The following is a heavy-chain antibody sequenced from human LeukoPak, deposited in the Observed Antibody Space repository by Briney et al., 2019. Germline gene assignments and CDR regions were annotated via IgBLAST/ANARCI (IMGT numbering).Heavy chain of an antibody. J-gene: IGHJ4*02. CDR2: INPRGGST. CDR1: GYTFTTYY. D-gene: IGHD1-7*01. V-gene: IGHV1-46*01. Sequence: ASVKVSCKASGYTFTTYYMHWVRQAPGQGLEWVGIINPRGGSTTYAQKFQGRVTMTRDTSTSTVYMELSSLKSDDTAVYYCARGGGAGNFPFDFWGQGTLVTVSS. CDR3: ARGGGAGNFPFDF.